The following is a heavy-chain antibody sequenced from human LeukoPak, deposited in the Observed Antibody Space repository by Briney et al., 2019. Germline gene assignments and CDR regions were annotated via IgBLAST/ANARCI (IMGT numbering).Heavy chain of an antibody. CDR3: ARDPYYYDSSGLDY. CDR2: INSDGSST. J-gene: IGHJ4*02. CDR1: GFTVSSNY. V-gene: IGHV3-74*01. Sequence: GGSLRLSCAASGFTVSSNYMSWVRQAPGKGLVWVSRINSDGSSTSYADSVKGRFTISRDNAKNTLYLQMNSLRAEDTAVYYCARDPYYYDSSGLDYWGQGTLVTVSS. D-gene: IGHD3-22*01.